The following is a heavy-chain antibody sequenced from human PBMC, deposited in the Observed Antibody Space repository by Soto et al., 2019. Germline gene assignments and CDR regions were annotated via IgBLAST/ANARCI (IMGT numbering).Heavy chain of an antibody. CDR2: INTSGAPP. CDR1: GYNFTSYF. CDR3: TREKMRDQLAKHFDF. J-gene: IGHJ4*02. Sequence: QVQLVQSGAEVKKPGASVKIYCKASGYNFTSYFMPWVRQAPGQGLEWMGIINTSGAPPTYTPKFQGRVTMTRDTSTSTVYMELSSLKSEDTAVYFCTREKMRDQLAKHFDFCGQGTLVTVSS. V-gene: IGHV1-46*01. D-gene: IGHD2-2*01.